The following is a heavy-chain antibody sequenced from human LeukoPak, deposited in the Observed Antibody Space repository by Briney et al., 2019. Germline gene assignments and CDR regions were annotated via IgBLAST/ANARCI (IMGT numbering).Heavy chain of an antibody. CDR1: GGSISSGGYS. CDR2: IYHSGST. V-gene: IGHV4-30-2*01. D-gene: IGHD2-21*02. CDR3: ARVTPDCYYYGMDV. J-gene: IGHJ6*02. Sequence: SETLSLTCAVSGGSISSGGYSWSWIRQPPGKGLEWIGYIYHSGSTYYNPSLKSRVTISVDRSKNQFSLKLSSVTAADTAVYYCARVTPDCYYYGMDVWGQGTTVTVSS.